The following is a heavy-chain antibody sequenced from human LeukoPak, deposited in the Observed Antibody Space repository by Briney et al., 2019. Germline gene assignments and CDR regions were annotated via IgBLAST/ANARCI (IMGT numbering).Heavy chain of an antibody. CDR1: GFTFSSYA. CDR3: ARQTSGWYSEFDY. Sequence: PGGSLRLSCAASGFTFSSYAMSWVRQAPGKGLEWVSVIYNGGTTYHADSVKGRFTISRDNSKNTLYLQMNSLRAEDTAVYYCARQTSGWYSEFDYWGQGTLVTVSS. V-gene: IGHV3-66*04. D-gene: IGHD6-19*01. J-gene: IGHJ4*02. CDR2: IYNGGTT.